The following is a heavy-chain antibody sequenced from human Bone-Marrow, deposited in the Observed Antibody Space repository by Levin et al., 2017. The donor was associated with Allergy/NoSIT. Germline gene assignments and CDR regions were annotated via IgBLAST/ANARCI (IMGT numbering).Heavy chain of an antibody. V-gene: IGHV4-61*01. Sequence: PSETLSLTCTVSGGSVSSGSYYWSWIRQPPGKGLEWIGYIYYSGSTNYNPSLKSRVTISVDTSKHQFSLKRSSVTAADTAVYYCARGTGSGDILTGYLPDYYCYYMDVWGKGTTVTVSS. CDR1: GGSVSSGSYY. J-gene: IGHJ6*03. D-gene: IGHD3-9*01. CDR3: ARGTGSGDILTGYLPDYYCYYMDV. CDR2: IYYSGST.